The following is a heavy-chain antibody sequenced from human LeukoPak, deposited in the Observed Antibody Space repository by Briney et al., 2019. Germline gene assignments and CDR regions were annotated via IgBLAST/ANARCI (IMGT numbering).Heavy chain of an antibody. D-gene: IGHD1-26*01. CDR3: ARGWGGSYYDFDY. CDR1: GGSFSGYY. V-gene: IGHV4-34*01. CDR2: INHNGST. Sequence: PSETLSLTCAVYGGSFSGYYWSWIRQPPGKGLEWIGEINHNGSTNYNPSLKSRVTISVDTSKNQFSLKLSSVTAADTAVYYCARGWGGSYYDFDYWGQGTLVTVSS. J-gene: IGHJ4*02.